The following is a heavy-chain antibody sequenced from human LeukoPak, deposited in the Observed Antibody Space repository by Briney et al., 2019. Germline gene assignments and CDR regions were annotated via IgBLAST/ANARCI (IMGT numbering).Heavy chain of an antibody. CDR3: AKGSLTAYYTFDY. Sequence: GRSLRLSCAASGFTFSSYAMHWVRQAPGKGLEWVAVISYDGSNKYYADSVKGRFTISRDNSKNTLYLQMNSLRAEDTAVYYCAKGSLTAYYTFDYWGQGTLVTVSS. J-gene: IGHJ4*02. V-gene: IGHV3-30*04. CDR2: ISYDGSNK. D-gene: IGHD3-9*01. CDR1: GFTFSSYA.